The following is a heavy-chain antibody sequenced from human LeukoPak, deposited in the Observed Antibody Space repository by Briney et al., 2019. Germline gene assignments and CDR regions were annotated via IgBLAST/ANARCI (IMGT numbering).Heavy chain of an antibody. Sequence: GSVKVSCKASGYTFTSYDINRVRQATGQGFEWMGWMDPNSSNTGYAQKFQGRVTITRNTSISTAYMELSSLRSEDTAVYYCARLGYCDWYDAFDIWGQGTMVTVSS. CDR2: MDPNSSNT. V-gene: IGHV1-8*03. CDR1: GYTFTSYD. J-gene: IGHJ3*02. CDR3: ARLGYCDWYDAFDI. D-gene: IGHD3-9*01.